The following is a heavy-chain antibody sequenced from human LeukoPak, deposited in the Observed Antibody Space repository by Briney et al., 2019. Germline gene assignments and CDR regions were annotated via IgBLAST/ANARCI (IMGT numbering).Heavy chain of an antibody. CDR2: INSDGSWT. CDR3: ARTRRVAVTATHPYYFDY. J-gene: IGHJ4*02. D-gene: IGHD2-21*02. V-gene: IGHV3-74*01. Sequence: GGSLRLSCAASGNYWMHWARQVPGKGLVWVSHINSDGSWTSYADSVKGRFTISKDNAKNTVYLQMNSLRAEDTAVYYCARTRRVAVTATHPYYFDYWGQGTLVTVSS. CDR1: GNYW.